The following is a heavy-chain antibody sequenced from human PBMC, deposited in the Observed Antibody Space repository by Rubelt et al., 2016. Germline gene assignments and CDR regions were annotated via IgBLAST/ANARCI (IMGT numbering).Heavy chain of an antibody. D-gene: IGHD6-19*01. CDR1: GGSFSGYY. J-gene: IGHJ4*02. V-gene: IGHV4-34*01. CDR3: ARFRGSGWYLVGY. CDR2: INHSGST. Sequence: QVQLQQWGAGLLKPSETLSLTCAVYGGSFSGYYWSWIRQPPGKGLEWIGEINHSGSTNYNPSLKSRVTISVDTSKKQVSLRLGAGTAADTAVYYCARFRGSGWYLVGYWGQGTLVTVSS.